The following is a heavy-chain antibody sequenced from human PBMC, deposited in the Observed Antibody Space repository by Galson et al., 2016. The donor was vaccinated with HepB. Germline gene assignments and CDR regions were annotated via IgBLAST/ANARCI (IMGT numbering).Heavy chain of an antibody. V-gene: IGHV3-30*18. D-gene: IGHD3-22*01. Sequence: SLRLSCAASGSTFSSYGMHWVRQAPGKGLEWVAVISYDGSDKYYADSVKGRFTISRDNSKNTLYLQMNSLRPEDTAVYYCAKDRRYYDSSGYFWEGYYYDGMDVWGQGTTVTVSS. CDR3: AKDRRYYDSSGYFWEGYYYDGMDV. J-gene: IGHJ6*02. CDR1: GSTFSSYG. CDR2: ISYDGSDK.